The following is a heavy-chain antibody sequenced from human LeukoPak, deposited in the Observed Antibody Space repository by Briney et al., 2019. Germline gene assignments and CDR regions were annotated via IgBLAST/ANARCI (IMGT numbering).Heavy chain of an antibody. V-gene: IGHV4-34*01. J-gene: IGHJ4*02. Sequence: ASETLSLTCAVYGGSFSGYYWSWIRQPPGKGLEWIGEINHSGSTNYNPSLKSRVTISVDTSKYQFSLKLSSVTAADTAVYYCASSTRWGDYFDYWGQGTLVTVSS. D-gene: IGHD3-16*01. CDR1: GGSFSGYY. CDR3: ASSTRWGDYFDY. CDR2: INHSGST.